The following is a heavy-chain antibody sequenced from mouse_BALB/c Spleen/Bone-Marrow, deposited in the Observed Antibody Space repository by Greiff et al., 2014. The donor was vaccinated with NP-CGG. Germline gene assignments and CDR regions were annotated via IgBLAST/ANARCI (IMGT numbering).Heavy chain of an antibody. CDR1: GYTFTDYA. V-gene: IGHV1-67*01. CDR2: ISSYSGDA. Sequence: SVKISCKGSGYTFTDYALHWVEQSHTKSLEWIGLISSYSGDATYNQNFKGKATMTGDKSSNTAFLEMDRLKSEESAIYYCARWGKVRNARDYWGQGTSVAGS. D-gene: IGHD2-14*01. CDR3: ARWGKVRNARDY. J-gene: IGHJ4*01.